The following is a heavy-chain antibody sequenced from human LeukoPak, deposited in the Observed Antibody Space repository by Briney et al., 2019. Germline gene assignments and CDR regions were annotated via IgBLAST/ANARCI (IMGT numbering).Heavy chain of an antibody. CDR1: GSTFSSYG. V-gene: IGHV3-30*18. J-gene: IGHJ4*02. CDR2: ISYDGSNK. CDR3: AKSFYDSSGYFDY. D-gene: IGHD3-22*01. Sequence: PGGSLRLSCAASGSTFSSYGMHWVRQAPGKGLEWVAVISYDGSNKYYADSVKGRFTISRDNSKNTLYLQMNSLRAEDTAVYYCAKSFYDSSGYFDYWGQGTLVTVSS.